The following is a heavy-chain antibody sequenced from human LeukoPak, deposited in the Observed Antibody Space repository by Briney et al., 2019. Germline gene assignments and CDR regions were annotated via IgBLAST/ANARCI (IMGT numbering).Heavy chain of an antibody. CDR2: IYYSGST. V-gene: IGHV4-59*08. J-gene: IGHJ4*02. D-gene: IGHD3-10*01. Sequence: SETLSLACTVSGGSISSYYWSWIRQPPGKGLEWIGYIYYSGSTNYNPSLKSRVTISVDTSKNQFSLKLSSVTAADTAVYYCARHGAGQLLYFDYWGQGTLVTVSS. CDR3: ARHGAGQLLYFDY. CDR1: GGSISSYY.